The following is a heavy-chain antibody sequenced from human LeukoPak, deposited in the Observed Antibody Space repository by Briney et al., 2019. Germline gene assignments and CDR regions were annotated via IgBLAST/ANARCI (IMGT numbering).Heavy chain of an antibody. Sequence: ASVKVSCKASGGTFSSYAISWVRQAPGQGLEWMGGIIPIFGTANYAQKFQGRVTITADESTSTAYMELSSLRSEDTAVYYCARVENXXFDPWGQGXXVTVSS. J-gene: IGHJ5*02. CDR1: GGTFSSYA. CDR2: IIPIFGTA. CDR3: ARVENXXFDP. V-gene: IGHV1-69*13.